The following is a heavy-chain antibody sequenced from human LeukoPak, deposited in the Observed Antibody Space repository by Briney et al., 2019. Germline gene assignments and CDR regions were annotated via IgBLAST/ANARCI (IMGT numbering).Heavy chain of an antibody. CDR3: ARENRYCSGGSCYSVASDDAFDI. CDR2: IHYTGST. V-gene: IGHV4-59*01. CDR1: GGSIRGYY. Sequence: SETLSLTCTVSGGSIRGYYWSWIRQPPGKGLEWIGYIHYTGSTDYNPSLNSRLTMSVDTSKNQFSLNLSSVTATDTAVYYCARENRYCSGGSCYSVASDDAFDIWGQGTMVTVSS. D-gene: IGHD2-15*01. J-gene: IGHJ3*02.